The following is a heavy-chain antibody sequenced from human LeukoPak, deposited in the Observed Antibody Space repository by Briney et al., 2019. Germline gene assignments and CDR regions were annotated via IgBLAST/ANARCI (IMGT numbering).Heavy chain of an antibody. CDR3: ARGTYSSSWYAYYYYMDV. J-gene: IGHJ6*03. CDR2: IYYSGST. V-gene: IGHV4-39*07. Sequence: PSETLSLTCTVSGGSISSSSYYWGWIRQPPGKGLEWIGSIYYSGSTYYNPSLKSRVTISVDTSKNQFSLKLSSVTAADTAVYYCARGTYSSSWYAYYYYMDVWGKGPRSPSP. D-gene: IGHD6-13*01. CDR1: GGSISSSSYY.